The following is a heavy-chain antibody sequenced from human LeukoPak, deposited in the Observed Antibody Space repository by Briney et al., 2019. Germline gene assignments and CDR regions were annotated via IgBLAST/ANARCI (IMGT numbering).Heavy chain of an antibody. CDR2: INPNSGGT. CDR3: ARNYYDTRGYSRGAFDI. CDR1: GYTFTGYY. V-gene: IGHV1-2*02. D-gene: IGHD3-22*01. J-gene: IGHJ3*02. Sequence: ASVKVSCKASGYTFTGYYMHWVRQAPGQGLEWMGCINPNSGGTNYAQKFQGRVTMTRDTSISTAYMELSRLISDDTAVYYCARNYYDTRGYSRGAFDIWGQGTMVTVSS.